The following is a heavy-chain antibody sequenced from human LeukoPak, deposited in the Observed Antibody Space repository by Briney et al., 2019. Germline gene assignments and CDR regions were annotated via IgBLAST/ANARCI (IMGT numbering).Heavy chain of an antibody. D-gene: IGHD2-21*01. V-gene: IGHV3-23*01. CDR2: ISGSGGST. CDR1: GFTFSSYA. J-gene: IGHJ4*02. CDR3: AKGTLTLFLFDY. Sequence: AGGSLRLSYAASGFTFSSYAMSWVRQAPGKGLEWVSAISGSGGSTYYADSVKGRFTISRDNSKNTLYLQMNSLRAEDTAVYYCAKGTLTLFLFDYWGQGTLVTVSS.